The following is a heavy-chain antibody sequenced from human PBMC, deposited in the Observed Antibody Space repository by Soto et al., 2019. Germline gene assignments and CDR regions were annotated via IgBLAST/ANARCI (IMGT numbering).Heavy chain of an antibody. CDR3: AKANYASRYSRYYYYDYGMDV. CDR2: ISWDGGST. J-gene: IGHJ6*02. D-gene: IGHD5-18*01. Sequence: EVQLVESGGVVVQPGGSLRLSCAASGFTFDDYTMHWVRQAPGKGLEWVSLISWDGGSTYYADSVKGRFTISRDNRKNSLYLQMNSLRTEDTALYYCAKANYASRYSRYYYYDYGMDVWGQGTTVTVSS. V-gene: IGHV3-43*01. CDR1: GFTFDDYT.